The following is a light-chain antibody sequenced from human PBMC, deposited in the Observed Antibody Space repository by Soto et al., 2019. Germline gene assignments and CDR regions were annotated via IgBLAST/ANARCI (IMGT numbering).Light chain of an antibody. J-gene: IGKJ2*01. CDR2: AAS. CDR1: QDITTY. Sequence: IQLTQSPSSLPASVGDRVTITCRASQDITTYLAWYQQKPGKAPKLLIYAASALHSGVPSRFSGSGSGTDFTLSISSLQPEYFATYYCLQINSYPFTFGQGTQLDIK. V-gene: IGKV1-9*01. CDR3: LQINSYPFT.